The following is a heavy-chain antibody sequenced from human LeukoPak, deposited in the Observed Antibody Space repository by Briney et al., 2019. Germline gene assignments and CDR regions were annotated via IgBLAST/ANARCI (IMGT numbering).Heavy chain of an antibody. V-gene: IGHV4-31*03. D-gene: IGHD4-17*01. CDR2: ISHGGRT. Sequence: PSETLSLTCTVSGGAISRGNYYWTWIRQHPGKGLEWIGFISHGGRTIYKPSLKSRVTILIDTSKNQFSLNVSSVTAADTAIYFCARNSYGGHSRYFDYWGQGKLVTVSS. CDR1: GGAISRGNYY. J-gene: IGHJ4*02. CDR3: ARNSYGGHSRYFDY.